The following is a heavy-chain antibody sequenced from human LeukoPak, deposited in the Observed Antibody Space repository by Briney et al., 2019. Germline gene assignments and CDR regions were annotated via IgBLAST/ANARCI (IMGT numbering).Heavy chain of an antibody. CDR2: ISGSGGST. CDR1: GFTFSSYA. Sequence: QPGGSLRLSCAASGFTFSSYAMSWVRQAPGKGLEWVSAISGSGGSTYYADSVKGRFTIFRDNSKNTLYLQMNSLRAEDTAVYYCARDGYYYDSSGYGPRFDIWAQGTMVTVSS. J-gene: IGHJ3*02. CDR3: ARDGYYYDSSGYGPRFDI. D-gene: IGHD3-22*01. V-gene: IGHV3-23*01.